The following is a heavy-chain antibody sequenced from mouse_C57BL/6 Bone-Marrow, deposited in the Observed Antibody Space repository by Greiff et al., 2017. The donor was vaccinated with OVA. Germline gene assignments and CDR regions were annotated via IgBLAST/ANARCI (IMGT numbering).Heavy chain of an antibody. V-gene: IGHV1-47*01. CDR3: ATYPWFAD. CDR1: GYTFTTYH. Sequence: QVQLQHSGAELVTPGASVKLSCKASGYTFTTYHIAWLQQIPGKSLEWIGNFHPENVDTKYNEKFKGKATLTVEKSSSTVFLELSRLASVDSAVYCWATYPWFADWGKGTLVTVSA. J-gene: IGHJ3*01. D-gene: IGHD5-1*01. CDR2: FHPENVDT.